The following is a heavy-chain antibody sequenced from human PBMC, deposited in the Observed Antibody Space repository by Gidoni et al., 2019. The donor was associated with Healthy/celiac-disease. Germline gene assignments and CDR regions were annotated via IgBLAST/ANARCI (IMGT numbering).Heavy chain of an antibody. Sequence: QVQLVESGGGVVQPGRSLRLSCAAAGFTFSSSGMHWVRQAPGKGLEWVAVIWYDGSNKAYADSVKGRFTISRDKSKNTLYLQMNSRRAEDTAVYYCARATVKGSYYYYYGMDVWGQGTTVTVSS. CDR2: IWYDGSNK. J-gene: IGHJ6*02. CDR1: GFTFSSSG. V-gene: IGHV3-33*01. CDR3: ARATVKGSYYYYYGMDV. D-gene: IGHD4-4*01.